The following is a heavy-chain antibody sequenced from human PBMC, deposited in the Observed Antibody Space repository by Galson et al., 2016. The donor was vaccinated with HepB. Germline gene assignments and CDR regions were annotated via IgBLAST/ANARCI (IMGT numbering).Heavy chain of an antibody. CDR2: ISSSSTSI. Sequence: SLRLSCAASGFTFNSYSMNWLRQAPGKGLEWISYISSSSTSISYADYVKGRFTISRDNGKNSLYLQMNSLRDGDTAVYYCASDKITVAEGVFDSWGQGTLVTVSS. CDR3: ASDKITVAEGVFDS. J-gene: IGHJ4*02. CDR1: GFTFNSYS. D-gene: IGHD6-19*01. V-gene: IGHV3-48*02.